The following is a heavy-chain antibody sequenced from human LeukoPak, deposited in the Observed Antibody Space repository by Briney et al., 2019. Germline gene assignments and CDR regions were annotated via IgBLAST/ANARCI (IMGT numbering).Heavy chain of an antibody. D-gene: IGHD3-10*01. J-gene: IGHJ6*03. CDR1: GYTFTSYD. Sequence: ASVKVSCKASGYTFTSYDINWVRQATGQGLEWMGWMNPNSGNTGYAQKFQGRVTITRNTSISTAYMELSSLRSEDTAVYYCARESLRTYGSAPYMDVWGKGTTVTISS. CDR2: MNPNSGNT. V-gene: IGHV1-8*03. CDR3: ARESLRTYGSAPYMDV.